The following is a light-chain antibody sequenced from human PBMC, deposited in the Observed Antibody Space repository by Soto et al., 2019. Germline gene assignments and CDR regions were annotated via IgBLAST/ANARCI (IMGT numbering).Light chain of an antibody. CDR3: YSYTTTSTYV. Sequence: QSVLAQPASVSGSPGQSITLSCSGTSSDVGGYHFVSWYQQHPGKAPNLIIYEVSNRPSGVSDRFSGSKSGNTASLTISGLQDEDEADYYCYSYTTTSTYVFGTGTKVTVL. J-gene: IGLJ1*01. V-gene: IGLV2-14*01. CDR1: SSDVGGYHF. CDR2: EVS.